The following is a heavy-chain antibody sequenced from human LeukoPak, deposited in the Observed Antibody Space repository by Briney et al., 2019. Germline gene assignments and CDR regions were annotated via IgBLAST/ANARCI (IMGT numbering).Heavy chain of an antibody. CDR1: GGSISSSNW. J-gene: IGHJ5*02. D-gene: IGHD2-2*02. CDR2: INHSGST. V-gene: IGHV4-4*02. Sequence: SGTLSLTCAVSGGSISSSNWWSWVRQPPGKGLEWIGEINHSGSTNYNPSLKSRVTISVDTSKNQFSLKLSSVTAADTAVYYCARRWQLLYRNWFDPWGQGTLVTVSS. CDR3: ARRWQLLYRNWFDP.